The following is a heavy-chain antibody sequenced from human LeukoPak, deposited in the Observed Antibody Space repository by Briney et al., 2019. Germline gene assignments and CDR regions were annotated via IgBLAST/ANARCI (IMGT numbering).Heavy chain of an antibody. V-gene: IGHV3-48*02. Sequence: QPGGSLRLSCAASGFTFSSYSMNWVHQPPGKGLEWVSNFSSSSSTIYYADSEKGRFTISRDNAKNSLYLQMNSVRDEDTAVYYCARDRRRGYCSSTSCRTDAFDIWGQGTMVTVSS. CDR1: GFTFSSYS. CDR3: ARDRRRGYCSSTSCRTDAFDI. J-gene: IGHJ3*02. D-gene: IGHD2-2*01. CDR2: FSSSSSTI.